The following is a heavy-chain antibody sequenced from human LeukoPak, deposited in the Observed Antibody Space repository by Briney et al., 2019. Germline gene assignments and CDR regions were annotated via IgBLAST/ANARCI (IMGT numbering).Heavy chain of an antibody. CDR3: ARGGARQQLLENYYDY. CDR1: GFTFSSYA. J-gene: IGHJ4*02. D-gene: IGHD6-13*01. Sequence: GGSLRLSCAASGFTFSSYAMNWVRQAPGKGLEWVSVIYRGGSTYYADSVKGRFTVSRDNSKNTLYLQMDSLRAEDTAVYYCARGGARQQLLENYYDYWGKGTLVTVSS. V-gene: IGHV3-53*01. CDR2: IYRGGST.